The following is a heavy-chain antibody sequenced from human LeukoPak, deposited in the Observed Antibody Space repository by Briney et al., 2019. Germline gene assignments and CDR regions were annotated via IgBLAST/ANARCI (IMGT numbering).Heavy chain of an antibody. CDR2: IIPIFGTA. J-gene: IGHJ3*02. Sequence: SVKVSCKASGYTFISYGISWVRQAPGQGLEWMGGIIPIFGTANYAQKFQGRVTITADKSTSTAYMELSSLRSEDTAVYYCARAFSGWNDAFDIWGQGTMVTVSS. V-gene: IGHV1-69*06. CDR1: GYTFISYG. D-gene: IGHD6-19*01. CDR3: ARAFSGWNDAFDI.